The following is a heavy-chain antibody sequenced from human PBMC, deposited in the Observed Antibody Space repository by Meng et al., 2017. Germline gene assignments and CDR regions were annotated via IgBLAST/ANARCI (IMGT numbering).Heavy chain of an antibody. D-gene: IGHD3-9*01. Sequence: VQLVSPEADAKRPGASVKVSCKASGSTFTAYEMHWVRQAPGQGLEWMGRINPNSGGTNYAQKFQGRVTMTRDTSISTAYMELSRLRSDDTAVYYCAREAITNYDILTGYPDYWGQGTLVTVSS. CDR2: INPNSGGT. CDR3: AREAITNYDILTGYPDY. CDR1: GSTFTAYE. V-gene: IGHV1-2*06. J-gene: IGHJ4*02.